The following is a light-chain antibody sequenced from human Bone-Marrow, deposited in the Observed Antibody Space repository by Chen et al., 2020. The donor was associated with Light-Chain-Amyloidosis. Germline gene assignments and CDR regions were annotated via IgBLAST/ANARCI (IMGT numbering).Light chain of an antibody. V-gene: IGLV3-21*02. J-gene: IGLJ3*02. CDR1: NLGSTS. Sequence: SYVLTQPSSVSVAPGQTATIAWGGNNLGSTSVHWYQQTQGQAPLLVVYDDSDRPSGIPERLSGSNSGNTATLPISRVEAGDEADYYCQVWDRSSDRPVFGGGTKLTVL. CDR3: QVWDRSSDRPV. CDR2: DDS.